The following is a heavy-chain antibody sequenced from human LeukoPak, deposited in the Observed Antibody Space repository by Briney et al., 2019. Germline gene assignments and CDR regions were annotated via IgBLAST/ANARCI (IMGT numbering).Heavy chain of an antibody. CDR2: IIPILGIA. CDR3: AKDVQSGSYGPGDY. Sequence: GASVKVSCKASGGTFSSYAISWVRQAPGQGLEWMGRIIPILGIANYAQKFQGRVTITADKSTSTAYMELSSLRSEDTAVYYCAKDVQSGSYGPGDYWGQGTLVTVSS. CDR1: GGTFSSYA. J-gene: IGHJ4*02. D-gene: IGHD1-26*01. V-gene: IGHV1-69*04.